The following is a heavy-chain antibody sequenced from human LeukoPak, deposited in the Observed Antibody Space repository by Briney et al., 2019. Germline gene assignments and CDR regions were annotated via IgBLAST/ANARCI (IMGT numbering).Heavy chain of an antibody. Sequence: VGSLRLSCAASGFTFNNYAMTWVRQAPGKGLEWVSAISNSGGSTYYADSVKGRFTISRDNSKNTLLLQMNSLRADDTAVYYCAKISVTLTRDYWGQGTLVTVSS. CDR2: ISNSGGST. D-gene: IGHD6-19*01. CDR1: GFTFNNYA. V-gene: IGHV3-23*01. CDR3: AKISVTLTRDY. J-gene: IGHJ4*02.